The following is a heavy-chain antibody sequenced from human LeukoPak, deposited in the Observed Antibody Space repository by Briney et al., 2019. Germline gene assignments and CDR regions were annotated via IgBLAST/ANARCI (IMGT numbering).Heavy chain of an antibody. CDR2: INAGNGNT. CDR3: ARSILVVPVASHYNYGVDV. V-gene: IGHV1-3*01. CDR1: GYTFAKYA. J-gene: IGHJ6*02. Sequence: ASVTVSCKASGYTFAKYAIHWVRQAPGQRLEWMGWINAGNGNTRYSQKLQGGVTITRDTSASTAYMELSSLRAEDTAVYYCARSILVVPVASHYNYGVDVWGQGTTVTVSS. D-gene: IGHD2-2*01.